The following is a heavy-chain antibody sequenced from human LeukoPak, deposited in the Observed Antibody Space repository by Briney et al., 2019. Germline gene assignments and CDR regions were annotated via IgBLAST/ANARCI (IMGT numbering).Heavy chain of an antibody. CDR2: IRSDGSIT. CDR3: ATEGGLTGRGDY. Sequence: GGSLRLSCAASGFTFSGYWMHWVRQAPGKGLAWVSVIRSDGSITTYADSVKGRFTISRDNSKNTLYLQLNSLRAEDTAVYYCATEGGLTGRGDYWGQGTLVTVSP. J-gene: IGHJ4*02. D-gene: IGHD3-9*01. CDR1: GFTFSGYW. V-gene: IGHV3-74*01.